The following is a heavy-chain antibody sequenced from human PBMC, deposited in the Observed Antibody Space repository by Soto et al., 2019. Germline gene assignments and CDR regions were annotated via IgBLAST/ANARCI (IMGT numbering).Heavy chain of an antibody. J-gene: IGHJ6*02. V-gene: IGHV4-34*01. D-gene: IGHD1-26*01. CDR2: INHSGST. Sequence: SETLSLTCAVYGGSFSGYCWSWIRQPPGKGLEWIGEINHSGSTNYNPSLKSRVTISVDTSKNQFSLKLSSVTAADTAVYYCARVAVGATGYYYYYYGMDVWGQGTTVTSP. CDR1: GGSFSGYC. CDR3: ARVAVGATGYYYYYYGMDV.